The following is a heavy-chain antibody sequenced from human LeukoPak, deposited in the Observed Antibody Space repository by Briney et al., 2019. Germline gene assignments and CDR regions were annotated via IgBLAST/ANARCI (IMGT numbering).Heavy chain of an antibody. CDR2: ISAYNGNT. Sequence: ASVKVSCKASGYTFTSYGISWVRQAPGQGLEWMGWISAYNGNTNYAQKLQGRVTMTTDTSTSTAYMELRSLRSDDTAVYYCARGTNYDYVWGSYLDFDYWGQGTLVTVSS. V-gene: IGHV1-18*01. J-gene: IGHJ4*02. D-gene: IGHD3-16*02. CDR3: ARGTNYDYVWGSYLDFDY. CDR1: GYTFTSYG.